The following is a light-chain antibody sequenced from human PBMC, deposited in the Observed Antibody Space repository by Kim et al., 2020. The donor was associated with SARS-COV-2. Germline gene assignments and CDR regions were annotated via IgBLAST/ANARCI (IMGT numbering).Light chain of an antibody. CDR1: QSISSY. J-gene: IGKJ2*01. CDR3: QQSYSTPYT. Sequence: GDRVTITCRASQSISSYLNWYQQKPGKAPKLLIYAASSLQSGVPSRFSGSGSGTDFTLTISSLQPEDFATYDCQQSYSTPYTFGQGTKLEI. V-gene: IGKV1-39*01. CDR2: AAS.